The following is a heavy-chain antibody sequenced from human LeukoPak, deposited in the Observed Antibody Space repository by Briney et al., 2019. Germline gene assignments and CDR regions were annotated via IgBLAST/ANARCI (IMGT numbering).Heavy chain of an antibody. D-gene: IGHD3-10*01. CDR1: GFTFSSYW. V-gene: IGHV3-74*01. Sequence: GGSLRLSCAASGFTFSSYWMHWVRQAPGKGLVWVSRINGDGSSTSYADSVKGRFTISRDNAKNTLCLQMNSLRAEDTAVYYCARETGSGYGMDVWGQGTTVTVSS. J-gene: IGHJ6*02. CDR2: INGDGSST. CDR3: ARETGSGYGMDV.